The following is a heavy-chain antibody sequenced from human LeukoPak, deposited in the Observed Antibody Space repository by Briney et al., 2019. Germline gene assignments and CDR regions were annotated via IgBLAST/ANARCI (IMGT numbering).Heavy chain of an antibody. Sequence: MPSETLSLTCTVSGGSISSYYWSWIRQPPGKGLEWIGYIYYSGSTNYNPSLKSRVTISVDTSKNQFSLKLSSVTAADTAVYYCVRFSSGCSTSSCYLTYWGQGTLVTVS. J-gene: IGHJ4*02. CDR1: GGSISSYY. D-gene: IGHD2-2*01. CDR3: VRFSSGCSTSSCYLTY. CDR2: IYYSGST. V-gene: IGHV4-59*01.